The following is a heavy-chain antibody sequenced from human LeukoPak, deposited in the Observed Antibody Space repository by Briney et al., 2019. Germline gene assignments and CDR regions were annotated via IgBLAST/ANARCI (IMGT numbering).Heavy chain of an antibody. V-gene: IGHV3-23*01. CDR3: AKEPVLVGASFPDY. CDR2: ISGSGGST. D-gene: IGHD2-8*02. CDR1: GFTFSSYA. Sequence: GGSLRLSCAASGFTFSSYAMSWVRQAPGKGLEWVSAISGSGGSTHYADSVKGRFTISRDNSKNTLYLQMNSLRAEDAAVYYCAKEPVLVGASFPDYWGQGTLVTVSS. J-gene: IGHJ4*02.